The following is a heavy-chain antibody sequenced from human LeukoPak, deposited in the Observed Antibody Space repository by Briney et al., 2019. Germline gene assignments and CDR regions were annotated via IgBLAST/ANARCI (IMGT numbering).Heavy chain of an antibody. CDR1: GYSISSGYY. CDR2: IYHSGST. D-gene: IGHD3-10*01. CDR3: AREAILLWFGESTLDY. Sequence: SETLSLTCTVSGYSISSGYYWGWIRQPPGKGLEWIGSIYHSGSTYYNPSLKSRVTISVDTSKNQFSLKLSSVTAADTAVYYCAREAILLWFGESTLDYWGQGTLVTVSS. J-gene: IGHJ4*02. V-gene: IGHV4-38-2*02.